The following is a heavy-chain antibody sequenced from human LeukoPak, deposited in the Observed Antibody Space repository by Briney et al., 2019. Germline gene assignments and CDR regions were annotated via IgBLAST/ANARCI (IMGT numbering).Heavy chain of an antibody. CDR1: GGSISSYY. CDR2: IYYSGST. V-gene: IGHV4-59*01. Sequence: SETLSLTCTVSGGSISSYYWSWIRQPPGKGLEWIGYIYYSGSTNYNPSLRSRVTISVDTSKNQYSLKLSSVTAADTAVYYCARESYGYFDYWGQGTLVTVSS. CDR3: ARESYGYFDY. D-gene: IGHD5-18*01. J-gene: IGHJ4*02.